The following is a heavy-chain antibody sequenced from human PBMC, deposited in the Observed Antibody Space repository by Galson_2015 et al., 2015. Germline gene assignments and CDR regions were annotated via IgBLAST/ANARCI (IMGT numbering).Heavy chain of an antibody. J-gene: IGHJ3*02. CDR1: GGSFSGYY. CDR3: ATQTATRGEAIPDAFDI. Sequence: TLSLTCAVYGGSFSGYYWGWIRQHPGKGLEWIGYIYYSGSTYYNPSLKSRVTISVDTSKNQFSLKLSSVTAADTAVYYCATQTATRGEAIPDAFDIWGQGTMVTVSS. D-gene: IGHD1-1*01. CDR2: IYYSGST. V-gene: IGHV4-31*11.